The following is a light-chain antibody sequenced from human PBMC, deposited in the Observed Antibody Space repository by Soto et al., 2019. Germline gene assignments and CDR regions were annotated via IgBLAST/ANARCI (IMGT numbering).Light chain of an antibody. CDR2: TAS. CDR3: QQANSFPLT. Sequence: DIQMTQSPSSLSASVGDRVTIICRASKSISTYLNWYQQKPGKAPNLLIYTASSLESGVPSRFSGSGSGTDYTLIISSLQPEDFATYYCQQANSFPLTFGGGTKVDIK. J-gene: IGKJ4*01. CDR1: KSISTY. V-gene: IGKV1-39*01.